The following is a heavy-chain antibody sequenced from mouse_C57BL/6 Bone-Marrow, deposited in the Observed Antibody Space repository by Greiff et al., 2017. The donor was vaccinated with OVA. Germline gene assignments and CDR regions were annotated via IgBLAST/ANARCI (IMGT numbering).Heavy chain of an antibody. V-gene: IGHV6-6*01. Sequence: EVKLEESGGGLVQPGGSMKLSCAASGFTFSDAWMDWVRQSPEKGLEWVAEIRNKANNHATYYAESVKGRFTISRDDSKRRVYLQKNSLRAEDTGIDYCTRPGYYGRGFAYWGQGTLVTVSA. CDR1: GFTFSDAW. J-gene: IGHJ3*01. D-gene: IGHD1-1*01. CDR2: IRNKANNHAT. CDR3: TRPGYYGRGFAY.